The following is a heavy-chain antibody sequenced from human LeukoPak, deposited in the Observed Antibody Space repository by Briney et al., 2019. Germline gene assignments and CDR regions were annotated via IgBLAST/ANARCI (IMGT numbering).Heavy chain of an antibody. V-gene: IGHV4-39*01. CDR3: ARQITYFYDSSGYSTDY. D-gene: IGHD3-22*01. Sequence: SETLSLTCNVSGGSISSSSYYWGWIRQPPGKGLEWIGSIYYSGSTYYNPSLQSRLTIFVDTSKNEFSLKLSSVTAADTAVYFCARQITYFYDSSGYSTDYWGQGTLVTVSS. CDR1: GGSISSSSYY. CDR2: IYYSGST. J-gene: IGHJ4*02.